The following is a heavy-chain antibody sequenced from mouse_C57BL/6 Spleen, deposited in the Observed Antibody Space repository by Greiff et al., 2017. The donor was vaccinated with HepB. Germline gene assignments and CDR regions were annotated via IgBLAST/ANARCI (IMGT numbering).Heavy chain of an antibody. CDR2: INYDGSST. D-gene: IGHD2-2*01. Sequence: EVKVVESEGGLVQPGSSMKLSCTASGFTFSDYYMAWVRQVPEKGLEWVANINYDGSSTYYLDSLKSRFIISRDNAENILYLQMSSLKSEDTATYYCARDQGLRDAMDYWGQGTSVTVSS. CDR3: ARDQGLRDAMDY. J-gene: IGHJ4*01. CDR1: GFTFSDYY. V-gene: IGHV5-16*01.